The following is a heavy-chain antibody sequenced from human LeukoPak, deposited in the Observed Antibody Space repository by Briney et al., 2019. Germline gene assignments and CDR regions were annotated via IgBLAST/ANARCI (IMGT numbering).Heavy chain of an antibody. CDR2: IKSKTDGGTT. D-gene: IGHD3-10*01. J-gene: IGHJ4*02. CDR3: TTGYPSLVRGVIRDY. CDR1: GFTFTNAW. Sequence: NPGGSLRLSCAASGFTFTNAWMSWVRQAPGKGLEWVGRIKSKTDGGTTDYAAPVKGRFTISRDDSKNTLYLQMNSLKTEDTAVYYCTTGYPSLVRGVIRDYWGQGTLVTVSS. V-gene: IGHV3-15*01.